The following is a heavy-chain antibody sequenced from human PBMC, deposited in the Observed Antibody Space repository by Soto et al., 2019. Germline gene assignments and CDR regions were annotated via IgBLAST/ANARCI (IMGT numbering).Heavy chain of an antibody. CDR3: ARLGAFYQSLDP. V-gene: IGHV4-59*08. CDR2: IYYGGNT. CDR1: RGSISSYY. Sequence: SETLSLTCTVSRGSISSYYWGWIRQPPGKGLEWIGFIYYGGNTNYNPSLKSRVTLSLETSKSQISLRLSSVTAADTTVYYCARLGAFYQSLDPWGPGTLVTVSS. D-gene: IGHD3-3*02. J-gene: IGHJ5*02.